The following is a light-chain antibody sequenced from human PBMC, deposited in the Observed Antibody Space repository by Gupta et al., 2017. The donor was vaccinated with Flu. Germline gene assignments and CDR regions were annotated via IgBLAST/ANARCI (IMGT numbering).Light chain of an antibody. J-gene: IGLJ3*02. CDR2: EDI. CDR1: ALPRKY. CDR3: FSPDGSANYWV. Sequence: GDALPRKYAYWDQQKSGQVPVLVIYEDIKRPSGIPDRFSGSSSGTIATLTLSGAQVEDEADYYCFSPDGSANYWVFGGGTKLTVL. V-gene: IGLV3-10*01.